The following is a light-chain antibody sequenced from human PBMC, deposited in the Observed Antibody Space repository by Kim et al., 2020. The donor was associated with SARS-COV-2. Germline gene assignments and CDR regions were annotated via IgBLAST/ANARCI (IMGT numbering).Light chain of an antibody. J-gene: IGKJ4*01. CDR3: QQSYSTLFT. CDR1: QSISSY. Sequence: ASVGDRVTNTCRASQSISSYLNWYQQKPGKAPKLLIYAASSLQSGVPSRFSGSGSGTDFTLTISSLQPEDFATYYCQQSYSTLFTFGGGTKVDIK. V-gene: IGKV1-39*01. CDR2: AAS.